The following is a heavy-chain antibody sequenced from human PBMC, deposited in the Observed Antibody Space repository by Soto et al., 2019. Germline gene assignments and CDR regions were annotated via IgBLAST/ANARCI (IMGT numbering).Heavy chain of an antibody. J-gene: IGHJ4*02. CDR1: GFTFSTYE. V-gene: IGHV3-48*03. CDR3: GRETLRASAAASVDY. D-gene: IGHD6-13*01. Sequence: EVQLVESGGGLVQPGGSLRLSCAASGFTFSTYEFNWVRQAPGRGLEWISYISVSGKIIKYADSVKGRFTISRDNAENSGQLHMDSPRVDDTAAYFRGRETLRASAAASVDYCGEGTEVIVSS. CDR2: ISVSGKII.